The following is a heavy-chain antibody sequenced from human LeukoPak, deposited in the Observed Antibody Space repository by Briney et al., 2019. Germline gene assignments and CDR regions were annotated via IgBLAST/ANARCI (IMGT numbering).Heavy chain of an antibody. CDR2: INHSGST. Sequence: PSETLSLTCAVYGGSFSGYYWSWIRQPPGEGLEWIGEINHSGSTNYNPSLKSRVTISVGTSKNQFSLKLSSVTAADTAVYYCARGFITLTRGYSYGYNVWFDPWGQGTLVTVSS. CDR1: GGSFSGYY. D-gene: IGHD5-18*01. CDR3: ARGFITLTRGYSYGYNVWFDP. V-gene: IGHV4-34*01. J-gene: IGHJ5*02.